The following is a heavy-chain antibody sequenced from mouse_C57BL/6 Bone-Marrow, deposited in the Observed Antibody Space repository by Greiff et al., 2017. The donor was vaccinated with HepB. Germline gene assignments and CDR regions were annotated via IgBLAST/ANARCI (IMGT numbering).Heavy chain of an antibody. V-gene: IGHV5-6*01. J-gene: IGHJ3*01. D-gene: IGHD4-1*01. Sequence: EVQGVESGGDLVKPGGSLKLSCAASGFTFSSYGMSWVRQTPDRRLEWVATISSGGSYTHYPDSVKGRFTISRDNAKNTLYLQMSSLKSEDTAMYYCAKLGRFAYWGQGTLVTVSA. CDR3: AKLGRFAY. CDR2: ISSGGSYT. CDR1: GFTFSSYG.